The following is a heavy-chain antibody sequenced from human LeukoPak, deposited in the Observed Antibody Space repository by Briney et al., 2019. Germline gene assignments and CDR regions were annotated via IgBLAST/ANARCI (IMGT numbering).Heavy chain of an antibody. J-gene: IGHJ4*02. CDR1: GASISSSNYY. CDR3: AREPYYYDSSGYYNRFDIVYYFDY. V-gene: IGHV4-39*07. D-gene: IGHD3-22*01. CDR2: IYSSGNT. Sequence: SETLSLTCAVSGASISSSNYYWGWVRQSPGKGLEWIGNIYSSGNTYYNASLKSRVTMSVDTSKNQFSLKLSSVTAADTAVYYCAREPYYYDSSGYYNRFDIVYYFDYWGQGTLVTVSS.